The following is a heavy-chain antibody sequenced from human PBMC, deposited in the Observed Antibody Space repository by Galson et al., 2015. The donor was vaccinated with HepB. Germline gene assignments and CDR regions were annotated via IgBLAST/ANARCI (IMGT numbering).Heavy chain of an antibody. D-gene: IGHD3-16*01. Sequence: SLRLSCAASGFIFRTYSMNWVRQAPGKGLEWVSYISSGSNAIYYADSVEGRFTISRDNAKNSLYLQMNNLRDDDSAVYYCARGTGGPHDPFDIWGQGTMVTASS. V-gene: IGHV3-48*02. CDR1: GFIFRTYS. CDR3: ARGTGGPHDPFDI. CDR2: ISSGSNAI. J-gene: IGHJ3*02.